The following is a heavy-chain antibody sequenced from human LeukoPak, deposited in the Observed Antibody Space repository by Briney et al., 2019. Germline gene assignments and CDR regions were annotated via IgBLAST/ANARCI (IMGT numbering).Heavy chain of an antibody. CDR2: ISSSSTYI. CDR3: AREGHCSSTSCYFFDY. CDR1: GFTFSIYS. J-gene: IGHJ4*02. Sequence: PGGSLRLSCAASGFTFSIYSMNWVRQAPGKGLEWVSSISSSSTYIYYADSVKGRFTISRDNAKNSLYLQMNSLRAEDTAVYYCAREGHCSSTSCYFFDYWGQGTLVTVSS. D-gene: IGHD2-2*01. V-gene: IGHV3-21*01.